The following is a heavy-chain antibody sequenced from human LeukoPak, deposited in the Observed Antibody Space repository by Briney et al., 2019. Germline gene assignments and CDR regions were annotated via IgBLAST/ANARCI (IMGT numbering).Heavy chain of an antibody. CDR2: ISSSGSTI. J-gene: IGHJ6*02. CDR3: ARESGGDYDILTGYSRYGMDV. CDR1: GFTFSSYE. V-gene: IGHV3-48*03. D-gene: IGHD3-9*01. Sequence: GGSLRLSCAASGFTFSSYEMNWLRQAAGKGLEGVSYISSSGSTIYYADSVKGPFTISRDNAKNSLYLQMNSLRAEDTAVYYCARESGGDYDILTGYSRYGMDVWGQGTTVTVSS.